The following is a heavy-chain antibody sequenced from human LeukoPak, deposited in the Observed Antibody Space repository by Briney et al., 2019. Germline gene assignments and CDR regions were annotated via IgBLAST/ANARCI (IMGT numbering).Heavy chain of an antibody. CDR1: GNYW. D-gene: IGHD2-2*01. CDR2: INGDGSWT. Sequence: GGSLRLSCAASGNYWMHWVRQAPGKGLVWVSHINGDGSWTAYADSVKGRFTISKDNAKNTVYLQMNNLRAEDTAVYYCVSFYETYWGRGTLVTVSS. CDR3: VSFYETY. V-gene: IGHV3-74*01. J-gene: IGHJ4*02.